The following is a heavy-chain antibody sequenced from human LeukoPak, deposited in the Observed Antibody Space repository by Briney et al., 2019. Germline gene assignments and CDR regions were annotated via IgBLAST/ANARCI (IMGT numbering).Heavy chain of an antibody. D-gene: IGHD6-13*01. J-gene: IGHJ4*02. Sequence: PSETLSLTCAVSGGSISSSNWWSWVRQPPGKGLEWIGEIYHSGSTNYNPSLKSRVTISVDKSKNQFSLKLSSVTAADTAVYYWARSSFPPYSSDYWGQGTLVTVSS. CDR2: IYHSGST. CDR1: GGSISSSNW. CDR3: ARSSFPPYSSDY. V-gene: IGHV4-4*02.